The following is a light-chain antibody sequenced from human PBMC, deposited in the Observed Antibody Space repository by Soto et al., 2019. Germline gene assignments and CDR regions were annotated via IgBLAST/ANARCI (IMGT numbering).Light chain of an antibody. CDR3: QQSYSTPSIS. J-gene: IGKJ5*01. V-gene: IGKV1-39*01. Sequence: DLQMTQSPSSLSASVGDRVTITCRASQTISSYLNWYQQKPGKAPKLRIFAASSLQSGVPSRFSGSGSGTDFTLTISSLQPEDFATYYCQQSYSTPSISFGQGTRLEIK. CDR1: QTISSY. CDR2: AAS.